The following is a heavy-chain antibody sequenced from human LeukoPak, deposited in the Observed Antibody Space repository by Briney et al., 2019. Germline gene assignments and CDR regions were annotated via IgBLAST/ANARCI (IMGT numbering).Heavy chain of an antibody. CDR3: ARNRSLAY. CDR1: GLTFSSYW. J-gene: IGHJ4*02. V-gene: IGHV3-7*01. D-gene: IGHD3-3*02. CDR2: IKQDGREK. Sequence: PGGSLRLSCVASGLTFSSYWMSWVRQAPGRGLEWVANIKQDGREKNYVDSVKGRFTISRDNAKNSLYLQMNSLRAEDTAVYYCARNRSLAYWGQGTLVTVSS.